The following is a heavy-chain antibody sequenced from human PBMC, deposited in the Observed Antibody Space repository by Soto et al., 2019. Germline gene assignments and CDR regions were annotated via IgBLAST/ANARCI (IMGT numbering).Heavy chain of an antibody. D-gene: IGHD6-13*01. V-gene: IGHV3-66*01. J-gene: IGHJ5*02. CDR2: IYSGGST. CDR1: GFTVSSNY. CDR3: ARVVYSSSWYGLSWFDP. Sequence: EVQLVESGGGLVQPGGSLRLSCAASGFTVSSNYMSWVRQAPGKGLEWVSVIYSGGSTYYADSVKGRFIISRDNSKNTLYLQMNSLRAEDTAVYYCARVVYSSSWYGLSWFDPWGQGTLVTVSS.